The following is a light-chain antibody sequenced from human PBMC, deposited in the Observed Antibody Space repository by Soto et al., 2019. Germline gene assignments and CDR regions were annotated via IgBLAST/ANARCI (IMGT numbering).Light chain of an antibody. V-gene: IGLV2-11*01. CDR1: NSDIGHYNY. CDR2: DVS. J-gene: IGLJ2*01. CDR3: CSYAGSYTFV. Sequence: QSALTQPRSVSGSPGQSVTISCTGTNSDIGHYNYVSWYQQHPGKAPKVMIYDVSKRPSGVPDRFSGSKSGNTVSLTISGLQAEDEADYYCCSYAGSYTFVFGGGTKVTVL.